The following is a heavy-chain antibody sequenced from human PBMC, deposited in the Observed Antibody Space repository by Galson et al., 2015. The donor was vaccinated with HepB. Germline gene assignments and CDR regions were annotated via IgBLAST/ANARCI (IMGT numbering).Heavy chain of an antibody. J-gene: IGHJ5*02. CDR1: GGSISNYH. Sequence: ETLSLTCTVSGGSISNYHWSWIRQPPGKGLEYIGYIYYTGSTNYSPSLKSRVTISVDTSKNQFSLKLSSVTAADTAVYYCARGRGGGGSSNNWFDPWGQGTLVTVSS. CDR2: IYYTGST. V-gene: IGHV4-59*08. D-gene: IGHD2-15*01. CDR3: ARGRGGGGSSNNWFDP.